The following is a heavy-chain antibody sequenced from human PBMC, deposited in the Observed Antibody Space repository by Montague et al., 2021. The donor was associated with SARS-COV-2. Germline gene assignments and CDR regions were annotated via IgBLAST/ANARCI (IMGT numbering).Heavy chain of an antibody. Sequence: SETRSLTCTVSGGSISSSSYYWGWIRQPPGKGLEWIGSIYYSGSTYYNPSLKSRVTLSGDTSRNQFSLELRSVTAADTALYYCARGRRPLSVGSGWYLDYWGLGTPVTVSS. V-gene: IGHV4-39*07. CDR2: IYYSGST. CDR1: GGSISSSSYY. CDR3: ARGRRPLSVGSGWYLDY. J-gene: IGHJ4*02. D-gene: IGHD6-19*01.